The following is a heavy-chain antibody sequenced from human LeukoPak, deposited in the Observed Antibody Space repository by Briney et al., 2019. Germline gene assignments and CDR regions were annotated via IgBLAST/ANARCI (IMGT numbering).Heavy chain of an antibody. CDR2: INPNSGGT. J-gene: IGHJ5*02. CDR1: GYTFTGYY. V-gene: IGHV1-2*02. D-gene: IGHD2-2*02. Sequence: GASVKVSCKASGYTFTGYYMHWVRQAPGQGLEWMGWINPNSGGTNYAQKLQGRVTMTRDTSISTAYMELSRLRSDDTAVYYCARDPRDIVVVPAAIGNWFDPWGQGTLVTVSS. CDR3: ARDPRDIVVVPAAIGNWFDP.